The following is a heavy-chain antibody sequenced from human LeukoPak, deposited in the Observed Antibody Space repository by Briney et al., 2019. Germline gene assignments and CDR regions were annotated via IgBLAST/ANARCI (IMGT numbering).Heavy chain of an antibody. CDR2: MNPNSGNT. Sequence: ASVKVSCKASGYTFTSYDINWVRHATGQGLGWMGWMNPNSGNTGYAQKFQGRFAMTRNTSKSTAYMELSSLRSEDTAVYYCARGLVVWSNQGYDAFDIWGQGTMVTVSS. D-gene: IGHD2-2*01. CDR1: GYTFTSYD. V-gene: IGHV1-8*01. CDR3: ARGLVVWSNQGYDAFDI. J-gene: IGHJ3*02.